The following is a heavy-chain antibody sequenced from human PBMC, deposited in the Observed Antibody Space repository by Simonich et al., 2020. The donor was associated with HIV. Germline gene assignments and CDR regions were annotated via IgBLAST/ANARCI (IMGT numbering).Heavy chain of an antibody. CDR2: ISSRDSII. J-gene: IGHJ4*02. D-gene: IGHD2-15*01. CDR1: GFTFSRYT. Sequence: EVQLVESGGGLVKPGGSLRLSCAASGFTFSRYTMNWIRQAPGKGLEWVSYISSRDSIIYYADSVKGRFTISRDNAKNSLYLQMNSLRAEDTAVYYCARGWCSGVSCYSFDYWGQGTLVTVSS. V-gene: IGHV3-21*05. CDR3: ARGWCSGVSCYSFDY.